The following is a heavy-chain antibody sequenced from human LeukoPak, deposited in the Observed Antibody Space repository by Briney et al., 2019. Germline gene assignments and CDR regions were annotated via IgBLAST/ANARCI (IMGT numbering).Heavy chain of an antibody. D-gene: IGHD3-3*01. Sequence: PGGSLRLSCAASGFTFSSYEMNWVRQAPGKGLQWVSYISSSGSTRYYADSVKGRFTISRDNAKNSLYLQVNSLRAEDTAVYYCARGSRFGVVGRDAFDIWGQGTVVTVSS. CDR3: ARGSRFGVVGRDAFDI. J-gene: IGHJ3*02. V-gene: IGHV3-48*03. CDR2: ISSSGSTR. CDR1: GFTFSSYE.